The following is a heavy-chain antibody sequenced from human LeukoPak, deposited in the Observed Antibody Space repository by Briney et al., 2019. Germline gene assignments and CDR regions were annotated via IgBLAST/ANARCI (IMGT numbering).Heavy chain of an antibody. CDR1: GGSVSSYY. V-gene: IGHV4-59*02. CDR3: ARGGGSGYYPGDY. CDR2: IFYTGST. Sequence: PSETLSLTCTVSGGSVSSYYWSWIRQPPGKGLEWIGYIFYTGSTKSNPSLNSRVTISVDTSKNQFSLRLSSVTAADTAVYYCARGGGSGYYPGDYWGQGTLVTVSS. D-gene: IGHD3-22*01. J-gene: IGHJ4*02.